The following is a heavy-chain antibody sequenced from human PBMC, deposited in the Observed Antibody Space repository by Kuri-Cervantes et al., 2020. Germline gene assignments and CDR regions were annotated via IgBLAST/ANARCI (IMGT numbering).Heavy chain of an antibody. CDR3: ARVGIRCSGGSCNRYYYYMDV. J-gene: IGHJ6*03. D-gene: IGHD2-15*01. V-gene: IGHV3-48*03. CDR2: ISSSGSTI. CDR1: GFTFSSYE. Sequence: GESLKISCAASGFTFSSYEMNWVRQAPGKGLEWVSYISSSGSTIYYADSVKGRFTISRDNAKNSLYLQMNSLRAEDTAVYYCARVGIRCSGGSCNRYYYYMDVWGKGTTVTVSS.